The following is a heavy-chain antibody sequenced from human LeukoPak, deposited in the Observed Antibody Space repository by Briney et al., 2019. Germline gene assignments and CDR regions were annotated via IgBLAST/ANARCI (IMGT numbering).Heavy chain of an antibody. CDR1: GFTFSSYS. V-gene: IGHV3-48*04. D-gene: IGHD6-13*01. CDR3: AREVATGTGAYNY. Sequence: GGSLRLSCAASGFTFSSYSMNWVRQAPGKGLEWVSYISSSRSTIYYADSVKGRFTISRDNAKNSLYLQMNSLRAEDTAVYYCAREVATGTGAYNYWGQGTLVTVSS. J-gene: IGHJ4*02. CDR2: ISSSRSTI.